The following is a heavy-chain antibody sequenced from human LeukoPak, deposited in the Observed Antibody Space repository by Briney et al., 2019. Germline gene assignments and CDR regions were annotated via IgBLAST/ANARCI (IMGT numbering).Heavy chain of an antibody. CDR1: GGSISSYY. J-gene: IGHJ3*02. V-gene: IGHV4-59*01. Sequence: SETLSLTCTVSGGSISSYYWSWVRQPPGKGQEWVGYIYYSGSTNYNPSLKSRLTISVDTSKNQFSLKLSSVTAADTAVYYCASYYDSSGYWNAFDIWGQGTMVTVSS. CDR3: ASYYDSSGYWNAFDI. CDR2: IYYSGST. D-gene: IGHD3-22*01.